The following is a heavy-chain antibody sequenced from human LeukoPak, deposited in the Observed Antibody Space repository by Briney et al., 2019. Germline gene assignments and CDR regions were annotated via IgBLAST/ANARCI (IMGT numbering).Heavy chain of an antibody. CDR1: GYTLTELS. Sequence: GASVKVSCKVSGYTLTELSMHWVRQAPGKGLEWMGGFDPEDGETIYAQKFQGRVTMTEDTSTDTAYMELSSLRSEDTAAYYCARGWYYDFWSGYYTGFLLYDSSGYYFDYWGQGTLVTVSS. CDR3: ARGWYYDFWSGYYTGFLLYDSSGYYFDY. J-gene: IGHJ4*02. V-gene: IGHV1-24*01. D-gene: IGHD3-3*01. CDR2: FDPEDGET.